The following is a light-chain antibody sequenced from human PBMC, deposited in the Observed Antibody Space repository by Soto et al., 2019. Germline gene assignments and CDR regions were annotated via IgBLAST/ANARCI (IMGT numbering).Light chain of an antibody. CDR1: SSNIGSNY. J-gene: IGLJ2*01. Sequence: QAVVTQPPSASGTPGQRITISCSGGSSNIGSNYVCWYHQLPGAAPKLLIYMNNQRPSGVPDRFSGSKSGTSASLAISGLRSADEADYYCAAWDDGLSGVVFGGGTKVTVL. CDR2: MNN. V-gene: IGLV1-47*01. CDR3: AAWDDGLSGVV.